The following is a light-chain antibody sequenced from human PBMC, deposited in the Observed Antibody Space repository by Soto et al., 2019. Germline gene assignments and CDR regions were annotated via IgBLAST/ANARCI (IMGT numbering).Light chain of an antibody. V-gene: IGLV2-14*01. J-gene: IGLJ1*01. CDR2: GVA. Sequence: ALTQPASVSGPPGQSITISCTGTGGDIGFYNYVSWYQQHPGKAPKLLSYGVANRTSGVSGRFSGSQSGRTASLTISGLQAVDEADYYCCSYAHGSIYVFGTGTKVTVL. CDR3: CSYAHGSIYV. CDR1: GGDIGFYNY.